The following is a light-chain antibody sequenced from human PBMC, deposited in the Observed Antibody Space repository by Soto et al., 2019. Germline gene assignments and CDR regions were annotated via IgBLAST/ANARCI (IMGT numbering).Light chain of an antibody. V-gene: IGLV1-44*01. CDR2: TNT. CDR3: AAWDDSLNGVV. Sequence: QPVLTQPPSASGTPGQRVTISCSGSSSNIGSNAVNWYQHLPGTAPKLLLYTNTQRPSGVPDRFSGSKSGASASLAISGLQSEDEADYYCAAWDDSLNGVVFGGGTQLTVL. J-gene: IGLJ2*01. CDR1: SSNIGSNA.